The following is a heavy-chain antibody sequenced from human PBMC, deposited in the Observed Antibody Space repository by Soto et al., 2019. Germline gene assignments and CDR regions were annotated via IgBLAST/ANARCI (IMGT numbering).Heavy chain of an antibody. J-gene: IGHJ6*01. D-gene: IGHD3-3*01. CDR2: IHYSGNT. CDR1: GAPIRPSDYN. CDR3: ASTHYDCSSGYRYHYYCMDV. V-gene: IGHV4-39*01. Sequence: TLSHTWTVSGAPIRPSDYNSASIRPPPGXXLEWIGNIHYSGNTYYDPSLKGPVTISVETSKNQLSLNLSSVNAADTAVFYCASTHYDCSSGYRYHYYCMDVSGQ.